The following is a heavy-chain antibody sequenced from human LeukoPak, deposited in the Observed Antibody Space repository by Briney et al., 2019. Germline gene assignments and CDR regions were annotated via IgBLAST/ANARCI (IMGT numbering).Heavy chain of an antibody. J-gene: IGHJ6*01. V-gene: IGHV3-33*01. D-gene: IGHD2-15*01. Sequence: GGSLRLSCAASGFTFNTFGMNWVRQAPGKGLEWVAVIWYDGSNKYYADSVKGRFTISRDNSKSTLYLQVNSLRVEDTAVYYCARISCTGGSCRPYSYYDMDVWGQGTTVTVSS. CDR3: ARISCTGGSCRPYSYYDMDV. CDR1: GFTFNTFG. CDR2: IWYDGSNK.